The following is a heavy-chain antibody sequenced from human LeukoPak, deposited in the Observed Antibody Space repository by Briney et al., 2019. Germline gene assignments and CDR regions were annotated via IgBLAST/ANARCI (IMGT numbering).Heavy chain of an antibody. CDR3: ASTSGYSSGWYERDDY. V-gene: IGHV1-8*01. J-gene: IGHJ4*02. CDR2: MNPNSGNT. D-gene: IGHD6-13*01. CDR1: GYTFTSYD. Sequence: ASVKVSCKASGYTFTSYDINWVRQATGQGLVWMGWMNPNSGNTGYAQKFQGRVTMTRNTSISTAYMELSSLRSEDTAVYYCASTSGYSSGWYERDDYWGQGTLVTVSS.